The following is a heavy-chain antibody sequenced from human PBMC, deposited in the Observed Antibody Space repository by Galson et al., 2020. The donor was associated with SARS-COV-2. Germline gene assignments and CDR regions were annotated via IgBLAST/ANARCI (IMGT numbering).Heavy chain of an antibody. CDR2: ISYDGRNK. J-gene: IGHJ6*02. D-gene: IGHD3-22*01. CDR3: VRDYYDSGGYSANGMDV. CDR1: GFTFSRYA. V-gene: IGHV3-30*04. Sequence: GGSLRLSCAASGFTFSRYALHWVRQAPGKGLDWVAVISYDGRNKHYADPVKGRSTISRDNAKNTLYLQMSSLRPEDTAVYSCVRDYYDSGGYSANGMDVWGQGTMVTISS.